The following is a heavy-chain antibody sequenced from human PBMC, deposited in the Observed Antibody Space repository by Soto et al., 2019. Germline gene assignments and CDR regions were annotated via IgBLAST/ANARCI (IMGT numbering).Heavy chain of an antibody. V-gene: IGHV3-23*01. CDR3: ARRGSGSYYDY. CDR1: GFTFSSYA. D-gene: IGHD1-26*01. Sequence: EVQLLESGGGLVQPGGSLRLSCAASGFTFSSYAMRWVRQAPGKGLEWVSAISGSGGSTYYADSVKGRFTISRDNSKNTLYLHMNRLRAEDTAVYYCARRGSGSYYDYWGQGTLVTVSS. J-gene: IGHJ4*02. CDR2: ISGSGGST.